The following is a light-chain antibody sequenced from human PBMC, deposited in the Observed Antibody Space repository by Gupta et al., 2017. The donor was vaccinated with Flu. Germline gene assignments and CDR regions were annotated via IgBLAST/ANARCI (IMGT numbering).Light chain of an antibody. CDR1: VGSYNL. V-gene: IGLV2-23*02. CDR2: EVT. CDR3: CSFAGDRFYV. J-gene: IGLJ1*01. Sequence: VGSYNLVSWYQQHPGKAPKLMIYEVTTRPSGIPDRFSGSKSGNTASLTIFGLQAEDEADYYCCSFAGDRFYVFGSVPKVTVL.